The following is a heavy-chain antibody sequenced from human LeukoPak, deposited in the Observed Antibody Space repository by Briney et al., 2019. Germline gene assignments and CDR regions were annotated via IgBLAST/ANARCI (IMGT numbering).Heavy chain of an antibody. CDR3: ARSEYCSSTSCYTGVYYYYYMDV. V-gene: IGHV3-7*01. J-gene: IGHJ6*03. Sequence: GGSLRLSCAASGFTFSSYWMSWVRQAPGKGLEWVANIKQDGSEKYYVDSVKGRFTISRDNAKNSLYLQMSSLRAEDTAVYYCARSEYCSSTSCYTGVYYYYYMDVWGKGTTVTVSS. CDR1: GFTFSSYW. CDR2: IKQDGSEK. D-gene: IGHD2-2*02.